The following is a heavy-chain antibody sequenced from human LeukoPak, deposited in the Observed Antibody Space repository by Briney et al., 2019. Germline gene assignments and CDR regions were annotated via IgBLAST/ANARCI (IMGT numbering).Heavy chain of an antibody. D-gene: IGHD1-26*01. V-gene: IGHV4-4*02. CDR1: GGSISSNNW. CDR3: ARRYSGRKHRGAFDI. Sequence: SGTLSLTCAVSGGSISSNNWWSWVRPPPGEGLEWIGEINHSGSTNYNTSLKSRVTISVDTSKNQFSLKLSSVTAADTAVYYCARRYSGRKHRGAFDIWGQGTMVTVSS. CDR2: INHSGST. J-gene: IGHJ3*02.